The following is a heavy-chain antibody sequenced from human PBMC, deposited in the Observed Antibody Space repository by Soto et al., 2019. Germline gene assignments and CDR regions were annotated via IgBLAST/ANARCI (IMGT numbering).Heavy chain of an antibody. CDR1: GYTFTSYG. J-gene: IGHJ4*02. Sequence: QVQLVQSGAEVKKPGASVKVSCKASGYTFTSYGMHWVRQAPGQRLEWMGWINAGNGNTKYSQKFQGRVTIPIDTSASTAYMELSSLRSVDTSVYHCPRPSNWFLIDYWGQGTLATVSS. D-gene: IGHD6-13*01. V-gene: IGHV1-3*01. CDR2: INAGNGNT. CDR3: PRPSNWFLIDY.